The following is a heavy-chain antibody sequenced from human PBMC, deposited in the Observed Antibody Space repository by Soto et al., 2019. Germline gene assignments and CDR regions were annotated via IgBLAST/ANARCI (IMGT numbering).Heavy chain of an antibody. CDR3: SRAGILTTPYYTDY. CDR1: GFTFSDYY. V-gene: IGHV3-72*01. J-gene: IGHJ4*02. Sequence: EVQLVESGGGLVQPEGSLRLSCVASGFTFSDYYMDWVRQAPGKGLEWVARVRNKVNSYTTKYAASVKGRFTVSRDDSRNSVYLQMNSLKTGDTAMYYCSRAGILTTPYYTDYWGLGTLVTVSS. CDR2: VRNKVNSYTT. D-gene: IGHD2-21*01.